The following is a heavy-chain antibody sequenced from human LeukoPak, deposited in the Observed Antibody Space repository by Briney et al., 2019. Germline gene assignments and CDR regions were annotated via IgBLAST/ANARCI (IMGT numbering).Heavy chain of an antibody. D-gene: IGHD1-26*01. V-gene: IGHV3-64*01. CDR1: GFTFSSYA. Sequence: GGSLRLSCAASGFTFSSYAMHWVRQAPGKGLEYVSAISSNGGSTYYANSVKGRFTISRDNSKNTLYLQMGSLRAEDMAVYYCARVGAMGAFDIWGQGTMVTVSS. CDR2: ISSNGGST. CDR3: ARVGAMGAFDI. J-gene: IGHJ3*02.